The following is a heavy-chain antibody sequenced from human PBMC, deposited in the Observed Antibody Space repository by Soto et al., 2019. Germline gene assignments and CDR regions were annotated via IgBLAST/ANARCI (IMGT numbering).Heavy chain of an antibody. Sequence: QVQLVQSGAEVREPGASVKVSCKASGYTLTNYGVSWVRQAPGQGLEWMGWIGGYKGNTNYAQKLQGRVTLTTDTSTRTAYMELRSLRSDDTAVYYCAPHTLDTGMPSGYWGQGTLVTVSS. CDR1: GYTLTNYG. CDR2: IGGYKGNT. J-gene: IGHJ4*02. V-gene: IGHV1-18*01. D-gene: IGHD5-18*01. CDR3: APHTLDTGMPSGY.